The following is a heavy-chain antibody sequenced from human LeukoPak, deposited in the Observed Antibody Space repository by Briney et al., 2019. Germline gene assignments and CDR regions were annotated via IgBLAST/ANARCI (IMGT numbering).Heavy chain of an antibody. V-gene: IGHV4-59*01. CDR3: ARENDRYGRIDY. D-gene: IGHD5-18*01. J-gene: IGHJ4*02. Sequence: SETLSLTCTVSGGSISSYYWSWVRQPPGKGLEWIGYIYYSGSTDYNPSLKSRVIISIDTSKNQFSLRLSSVTAADTAVYYCARENDRYGRIDYWGQGTQVTVSS. CDR1: GGSISSYY. CDR2: IYYSGST.